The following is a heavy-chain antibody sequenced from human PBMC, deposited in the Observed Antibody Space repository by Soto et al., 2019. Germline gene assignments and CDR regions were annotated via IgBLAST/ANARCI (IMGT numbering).Heavy chain of an antibody. J-gene: IGHJ5*02. CDR2: IYYSGST. Sequence: QVQLPESGPGLVKPSQTLSLTCTVSGGSISSGDYYWSWIRQHPGKGLEWIGYIYYSGSTYYNPSLKSRVTXSXDXXKNQFSLKLSSVTAADTAVYYCARWWSGSRQGFDPWGQGTLVTVSS. D-gene: IGHD3-3*01. V-gene: IGHV4-31*03. CDR3: ARWWSGSRQGFDP. CDR1: GGSISSGDYY.